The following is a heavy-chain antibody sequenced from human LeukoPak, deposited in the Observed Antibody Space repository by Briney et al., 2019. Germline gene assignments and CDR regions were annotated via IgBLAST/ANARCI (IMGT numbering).Heavy chain of an antibody. Sequence: GGSLRLSCAASGFTFDDYGMSWVRQAPGKGLEWVSGINWNGGSTGYADSVKGRFTISRDNAKNSLYLQMNSLRAEDTALYYCARELRNVLRFLEWLSPLDYWGQGTLVTVSS. D-gene: IGHD3-3*01. CDR1: GFTFDDYG. V-gene: IGHV3-20*04. J-gene: IGHJ4*02. CDR2: INWNGGST. CDR3: ARELRNVLRFLEWLSPLDY.